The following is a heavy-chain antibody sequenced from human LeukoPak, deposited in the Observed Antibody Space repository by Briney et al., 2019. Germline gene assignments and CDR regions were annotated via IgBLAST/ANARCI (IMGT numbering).Heavy chain of an antibody. CDR2: MNPTSGAT. CDR3: ARGGVVAAAIEGDPPRRFAY. V-gene: IGHV1-2*02. Sequence: ASVKVSCKASGYIFTGFYIHWVRQAPGQGLEWIGWMNPTSGATTYAENFQGRVTMTRDTSITTASMELTRLTSDDTAVYYCARGGVVAAAIEGDPPRRFAYWGQGTLVTVSS. D-gene: IGHD2-2*01. CDR1: GYIFTGFY. J-gene: IGHJ4*02.